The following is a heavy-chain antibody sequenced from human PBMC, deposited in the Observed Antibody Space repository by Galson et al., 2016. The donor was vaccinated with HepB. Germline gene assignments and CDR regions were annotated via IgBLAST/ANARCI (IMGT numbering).Heavy chain of an antibody. CDR2: ISAYNGNT. Sequence: QSGAEVKKPGESLKISCKASGYTFTNYGISWVRQAPGQGLEWMGWISAYNGNTNYVQKLQGRVIMTTDTSTSTAYMELNSLRSDETAVYYCARNAVTMGVVINGYYGMDVWGQGTTVTVSS. D-gene: IGHD3-22*01. CDR1: GYTFTNYG. V-gene: IGHV1-18*01. J-gene: IGHJ6*02. CDR3: ARNAVTMGVVINGYYGMDV.